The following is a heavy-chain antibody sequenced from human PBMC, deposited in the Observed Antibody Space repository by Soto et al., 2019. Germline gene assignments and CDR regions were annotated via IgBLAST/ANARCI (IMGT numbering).Heavy chain of an antibody. V-gene: IGHV4-39*01. CDR2: IYYSGIT. J-gene: IGHJ3*02. CDR3: ARPPTAKLDAFDI. CDR1: GGSISSSNYY. Sequence: SKTLSLTCTVSGGSISSSNYYCGWIRQPPGKGLEWIGSIYYSGITYYNPSLKSRVTISVDTSKNQFSLNLHSVTAADTAVYSCARPPTAKLDAFDIWGQGTMVTVS.